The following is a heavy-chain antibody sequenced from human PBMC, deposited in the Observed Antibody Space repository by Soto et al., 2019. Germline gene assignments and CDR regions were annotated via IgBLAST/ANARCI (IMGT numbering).Heavy chain of an antibody. J-gene: IGHJ4*02. Sequence: SETLSLTCPVSGGSISNYYCSWIRQPPWKGLEWIGYIYYSGNTQFNPSLKSRVTMSVDTSNNQFSLTLSSVTAADTAMYFCASGSRDDYHLHELFFDSWGQCFLVTVCS. D-gene: IGHD3-10*01. CDR1: GGSISNYY. CDR2: IYYSGNT. CDR3: ASGSRDDYHLHELFFDS. V-gene: IGHV4-59*01.